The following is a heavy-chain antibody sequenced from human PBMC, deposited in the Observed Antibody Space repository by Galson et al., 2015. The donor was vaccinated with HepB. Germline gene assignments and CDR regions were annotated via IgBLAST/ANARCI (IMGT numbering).Heavy chain of an antibody. V-gene: IGHV4-39*01. CDR1: GGSISSSFYY. Sequence: ETLSLTCTVSGGSISSSFYYWGWIRQPPGKGLEWIGSIRYSGSTYYNPSLKSRVTISVDTSKNQLSLKLSSVTAADTAVYYCARHGAEAYYYYYMDVWGKGTTVTVSS. CDR2: IRYSGST. D-gene: IGHD4/OR15-4a*01. CDR3: ARHGAEAYYYYYMDV. J-gene: IGHJ6*03.